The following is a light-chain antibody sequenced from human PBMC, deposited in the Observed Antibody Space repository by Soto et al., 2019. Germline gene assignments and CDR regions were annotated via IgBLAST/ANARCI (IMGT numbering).Light chain of an antibody. CDR1: NVGRNT. CDR3: AAWDDSLSGPV. V-gene: IGLV1-44*01. J-gene: IGLJ2*01. Sequence: QSVLTQPPSASGTPGQRVTISCYANVGRNTVSWYQHLPGTAPKLLITRNEQRLSGVPDRFSGSKSGTSASLAISGLQSEDEAVYYCAAWDDSLSGPVFGGGTKVTVL. CDR2: RNE.